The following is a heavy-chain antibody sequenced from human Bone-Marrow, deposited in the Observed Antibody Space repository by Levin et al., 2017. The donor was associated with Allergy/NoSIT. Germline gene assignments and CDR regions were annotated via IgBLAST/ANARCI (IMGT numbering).Heavy chain of an antibody. J-gene: IGHJ4*02. V-gene: IGHV1-69*13. Sequence: EASVKVSCKASGGTFSSYAISWVRQAPGQGLEWMGGIIPIFGTANYAQKFQGRVTITADESTSTAYMELSSLRSEDTAVYYCAAGFYIVVVVAATTPFDYWGQGTLVTVSS. D-gene: IGHD2-15*01. CDR3: AAGFYIVVVVAATTPFDY. CDR1: GGTFSSYA. CDR2: IIPIFGTA.